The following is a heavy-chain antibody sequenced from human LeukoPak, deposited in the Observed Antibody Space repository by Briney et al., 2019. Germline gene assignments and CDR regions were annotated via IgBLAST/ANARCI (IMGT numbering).Heavy chain of an antibody. D-gene: IGHD5-12*01. J-gene: IGHJ4*02. CDR3: ARTHSGYDYEIDY. V-gene: IGHV4-39*07. Sequence: GSLRLSCAASGFTVSSNYMSWVRQAPGKGLEWIGSVYYSGNTYYNPSLKSRVTISVDTSKNQFSLKVSSVTAADTALYYCARTHSGYDYEIDYWGQGTLVTVSS. CDR1: GFTVSSNY. CDR2: VYYSGNT.